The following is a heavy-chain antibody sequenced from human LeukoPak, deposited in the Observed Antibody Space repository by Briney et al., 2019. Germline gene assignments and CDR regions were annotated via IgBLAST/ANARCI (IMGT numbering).Heavy chain of an antibody. CDR2: IRYDGSNK. Sequence: GGSLRLSCAASGFTFSSYGMHWVRQAPGKGLEWVAFIRYDGSNKYYADSVKGRFTISRDNSKNTLYLQMNRLRAEDTAVYYCAKGKGHYYYYMDVWGKGTTVTVSS. V-gene: IGHV3-30*02. J-gene: IGHJ6*03. CDR3: AKGKGHYYYYMDV. CDR1: GFTFSSYG.